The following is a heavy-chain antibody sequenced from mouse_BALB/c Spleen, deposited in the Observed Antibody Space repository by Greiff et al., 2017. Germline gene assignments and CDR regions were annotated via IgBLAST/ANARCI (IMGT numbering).Heavy chain of an antibody. CDR2: ISSGGSYT. CDR1: GFTFSSYA. D-gene: IGHD2-1*01. CDR3: ARDGGLLRAMDY. Sequence: EVKLMESGGGLVKPGGSLKLSCAASGFTFSSYAMSWVRQSPEKRLEWVAEISSGGSYTYYPDTVTGRFTISRDNAKNTLYLEMSSLRSEDTAMYYCARDGGLLRAMDYWGQGTSVTVSS. J-gene: IGHJ4*01. V-gene: IGHV5-9-4*01.